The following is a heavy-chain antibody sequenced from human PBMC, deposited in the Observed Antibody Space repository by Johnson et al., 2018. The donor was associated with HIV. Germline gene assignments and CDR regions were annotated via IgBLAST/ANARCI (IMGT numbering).Heavy chain of an antibody. D-gene: IGHD6-19*01. CDR1: GFTFSSYG. V-gene: IGHV3-33*08. CDR2: IWYDGSNK. J-gene: IGHJ3*02. CDR3: AARIAVADDDAFDI. Sequence: QLVESGGGLVQPGGSLRLSCAASGFTFSSYGMHWVRQAPGKGLAWVAVIWYDGSNKYYADYVKGRFTISRDNFKNTLYLQMNSLRAEDTAVYYCAARIAVADDDAFDIWGQGTMVTVSS.